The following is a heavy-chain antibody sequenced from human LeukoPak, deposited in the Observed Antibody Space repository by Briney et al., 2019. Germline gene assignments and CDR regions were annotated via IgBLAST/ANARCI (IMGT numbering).Heavy chain of an antibody. Sequence: SETPSLTCAVYGGSFSGYYWSWIRQPPGKGLEWIGEINHSGSTNYNPSLKSRVTISVDTSKNQFSLKLSSVTAADTAVYYCAIPHYYDSSGYLYYFDYWGQGTLVTVSS. J-gene: IGHJ4*02. CDR3: AIPHYYDSSGYLYYFDY. V-gene: IGHV4-34*01. CDR1: GGSFSGYY. D-gene: IGHD3-22*01. CDR2: INHSGST.